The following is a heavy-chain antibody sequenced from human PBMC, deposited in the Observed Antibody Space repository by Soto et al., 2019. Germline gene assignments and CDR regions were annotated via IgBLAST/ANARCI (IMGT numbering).Heavy chain of an antibody. J-gene: IGHJ4*02. CDR3: ARGPGYCSSTSCYWVY. CDR1: GFTFSSYA. V-gene: IGHV3-30-3*01. D-gene: IGHD2-2*03. CDR2: ISYDGSNK. Sequence: QVQLVESGGGVVQPGRSLRLSCAASGFTFSSYAMHWVRQAPGKGLEWVAVISYDGSNKYYADSVKGRFTISRDNSKNTVYLQMNSLRAEDTAVYYCARGPGYCSSTSCYWVYWGQGTLVTVSS.